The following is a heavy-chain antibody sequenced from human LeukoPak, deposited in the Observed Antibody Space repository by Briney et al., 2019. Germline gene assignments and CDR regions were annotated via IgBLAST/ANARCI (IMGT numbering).Heavy chain of an antibody. D-gene: IGHD2-2*01. CDR1: GFTFSSYW. V-gene: IGHV3-7*03. CDR3: ARDQGTSYYGMDV. Sequence: GGSLRLSCAASGFTFSSYWMSWVRQAPGKGLEWVANIKQDGSEKYYVDSVKGRFTISRDNAKNSLYLQMNSLRAEDTAVYYCARDQGTSYYGMDVWGKGTTVIVSS. J-gene: IGHJ6*04. CDR2: IKQDGSEK.